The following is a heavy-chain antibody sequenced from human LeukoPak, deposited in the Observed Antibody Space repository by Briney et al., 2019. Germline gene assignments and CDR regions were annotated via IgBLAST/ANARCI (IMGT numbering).Heavy chain of an antibody. D-gene: IGHD6-19*01. CDR1: GGSISSSSYY. J-gene: IGHJ5*02. V-gene: IGHV4-39*01. CDR2: IYYSGST. CDR3: ARAGGGWYNWFDP. Sequence: PSETLSLTCTVSGGSISSSSYYWGWIRQPPGKGLEWIGSIYYSGSTYYNPSLKSRVTISVDTSKNQFSLKLSSVTAADTAVYYCARAGGGWYNWFDPWGQGTLVTVSS.